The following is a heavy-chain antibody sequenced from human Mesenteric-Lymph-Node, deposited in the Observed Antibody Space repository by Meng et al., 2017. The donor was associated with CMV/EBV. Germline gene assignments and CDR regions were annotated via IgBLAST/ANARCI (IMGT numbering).Heavy chain of an antibody. CDR1: GFTFSSYW. D-gene: IGHD5-24*01. CDR2: IKQDGSEK. V-gene: IGHV3-7*01. J-gene: IGHJ4*02. Sequence: GGSLRLSCAASGFTFSSYWMSWVRQAPGKGLEWVANIKQDGSEKYYVDSVKGRFTISRDNAKNSLYLQMNSLRAEDTAVYYCARDPRWLQLNSYFDYWGQGTLVTVSS. CDR3: ARDPRWLQLNSYFDY.